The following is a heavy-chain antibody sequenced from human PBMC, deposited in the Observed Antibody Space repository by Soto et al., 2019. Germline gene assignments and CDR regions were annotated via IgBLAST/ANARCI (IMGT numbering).Heavy chain of an antibody. Sequence: QVQLVESGGGVVQPGRSLRLSCAASGFTFSSYAMHWVRQAPGKGLEWVAVISYDGSNKYYADSVKGGFTISRDNSKNTLYLQMTSLRAEDTAVYYCARPLWRDDYNWGYFDLWGRGTLVTVSS. CDR2: ISYDGSNK. D-gene: IGHD4-4*01. J-gene: IGHJ2*01. CDR1: GFTFSSYA. CDR3: ARPLWRDDYNWGYFDL. V-gene: IGHV3-30-3*01.